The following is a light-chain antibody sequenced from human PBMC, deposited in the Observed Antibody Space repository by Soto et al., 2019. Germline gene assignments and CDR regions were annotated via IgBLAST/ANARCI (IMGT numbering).Light chain of an antibody. Sequence: EIVLTQSPGTLSLSPGERATLSCRASQSVSSSHLAWYQQKPGQAPRLLIYGASIRATGIPDRFSGSGSGTDFTLTISRLETEDFSVYYCQQYDSSVGFGGGTKVEIK. CDR3: QQYDSSVG. J-gene: IGKJ4*02. CDR1: QSVSSSH. V-gene: IGKV3-20*01. CDR2: GAS.